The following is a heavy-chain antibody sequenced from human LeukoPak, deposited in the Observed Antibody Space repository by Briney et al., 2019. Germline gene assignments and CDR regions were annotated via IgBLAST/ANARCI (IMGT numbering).Heavy chain of an antibody. CDR3: AKDPLEWLSDDAFDI. CDR1: GFTFSSYS. J-gene: IGHJ3*02. Sequence: GGSLRLSCAASGFTFSSYSMNWVCQAPGKGLEWVSSISSSSSYIYYADSVKGRFTISRDNSKNTLYLQMNSLRAEDTAVYYCAKDPLEWLSDDAFDIWGQGTMVTVSS. V-gene: IGHV3-21*01. CDR2: ISSSSSYI. D-gene: IGHD3-3*01.